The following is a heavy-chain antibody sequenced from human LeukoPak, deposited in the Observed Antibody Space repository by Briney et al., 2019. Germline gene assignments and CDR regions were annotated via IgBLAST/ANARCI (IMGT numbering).Heavy chain of an antibody. D-gene: IGHD2-2*01. Sequence: SETLSLTCAVYGGSFSGYYWSWIRQPPGKGLEWIGEINHSGSTNYNPSLKSRVTISVDRSKNQFSLKLSSVTAADTAVYYCARGSDCSSTSCYFPLDYWGQGTLVTVSS. CDR3: ARGSDCSSTSCYFPLDY. V-gene: IGHV4-34*01. CDR1: GGSFSGYY. J-gene: IGHJ4*02. CDR2: INHSGST.